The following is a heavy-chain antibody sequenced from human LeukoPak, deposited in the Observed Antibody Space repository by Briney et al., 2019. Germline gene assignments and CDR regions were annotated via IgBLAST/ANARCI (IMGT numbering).Heavy chain of an antibody. CDR2: VNRDGSET. V-gene: IGHV3-7*03. J-gene: IGHJ6*02. Sequence: PGSSLRLSCAASGFILSNHWMTWVRQAPGKGPEWVANVNRDGSETYYLDSVKGRFTISKDNAKNSLYLQMNSLRAEDTALYHCARNNGMDVWGQGTTVIVSS. CDR1: GFILSNHW. CDR3: ARNNGMDV.